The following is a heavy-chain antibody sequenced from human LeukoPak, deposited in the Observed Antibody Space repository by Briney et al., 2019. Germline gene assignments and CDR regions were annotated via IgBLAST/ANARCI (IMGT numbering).Heavy chain of an antibody. CDR2: IWSDGSNK. D-gene: IGHD3-10*01. V-gene: IGHV3-30*04. CDR1: GFTVSSNY. CDR3: TGTYYQNYFDY. J-gene: IGHJ4*02. Sequence: PGGSLRLFCAASGFTVSSNYMSWVRQAPGKGLEWVAIIWSDGSNKYYADSVKGRFTISRDNSKNTLYLQMNSLRAEDTAVYYCTGTYYQNYFDYWGQGTLVTVSS.